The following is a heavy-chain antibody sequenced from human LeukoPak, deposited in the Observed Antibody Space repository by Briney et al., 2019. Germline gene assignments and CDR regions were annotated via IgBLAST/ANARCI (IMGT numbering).Heavy chain of an antibody. D-gene: IGHD5-18*01. J-gene: IGHJ4*02. CDR1: GYSFTSYW. Sequence: GESLKISCKASGYSFTSYWIGWVRQMPGQGLEWMGIIDPSDSETRYPPSFQGQVTISVDKSLTTADLQWNSLKASHTAMYYCARQTAMGRSGDYWGQGTLVTVSS. CDR2: IDPSDSET. CDR3: ARQTAMGRSGDY. V-gene: IGHV5-51*01.